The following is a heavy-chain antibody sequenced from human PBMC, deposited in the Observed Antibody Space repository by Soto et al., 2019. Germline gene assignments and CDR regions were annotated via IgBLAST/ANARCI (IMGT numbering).Heavy chain of an antibody. V-gene: IGHV4-61*01. D-gene: IGHD2-2*01. CDR1: GGSVSSGSYY. CDR3: ARVKRSSFDY. CDR2: IYYSGST. J-gene: IGHJ4*02. Sequence: QVQLQESGPGLVKPSETLSLTCTVSGGSVSSGSYYWSWIRQPPGKGLEWIGYIYYSGSTNYNPSLKSRVTISVDTSKNQFSLKLSSVTAADTAVYYCARVKRSSFDYWGQGTLVTVSS.